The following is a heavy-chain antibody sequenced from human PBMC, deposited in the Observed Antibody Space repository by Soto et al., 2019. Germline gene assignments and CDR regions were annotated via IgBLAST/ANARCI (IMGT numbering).Heavy chain of an antibody. D-gene: IGHD3-10*01. CDR3: ASVKSWAVSP. Sequence: EVQLVESGGGLVQPGGSLGLSCAASGFTFSSYWMSWVRLAPGKGLEWVAHIKQSGSDRYYVDSVRGRFTISRDNAKNSLYLQMNSLRVEDTAMYYCASVKSWAVSPWGQGTLVTVFS. CDR2: IKQSGSDR. J-gene: IGHJ5*02. CDR1: GFTFSSYW. V-gene: IGHV3-7*01.